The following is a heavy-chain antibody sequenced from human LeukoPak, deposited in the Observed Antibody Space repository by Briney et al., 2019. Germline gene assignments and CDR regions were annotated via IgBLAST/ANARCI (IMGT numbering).Heavy chain of an antibody. V-gene: IGHV4-38-2*02. CDR3: ARVSGSSWYGYWFDP. Sequence: PSETLSLTCTASGYSISSGYCWGGIRQPPGKGLEGIGSIYHSGSTYYNPSLKSRVTISVDTSKNQFSLKLSSVTAADTAVYYCARVSGSSWYGYWFDPWGQGTLVTVSS. CDR1: GYSISSGYC. CDR2: IYHSGST. J-gene: IGHJ5*02. D-gene: IGHD6-13*01.